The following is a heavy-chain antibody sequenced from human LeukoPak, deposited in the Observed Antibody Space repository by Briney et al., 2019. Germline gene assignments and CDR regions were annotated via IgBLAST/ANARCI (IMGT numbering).Heavy chain of an antibody. J-gene: IGHJ4*02. CDR3: TRGGLYGGSSAFDY. CDR1: GFTFSSYA. D-gene: IGHD4-23*01. V-gene: IGHV3-23*01. CDR2: ISGSGGST. Sequence: GGSLRLSCVASGFTFSSYAMTWVRQAPGKGLEWVSHISGSGGSTYYADSVQGRFTISRDNSKNTLYLQMNSLRAEDTAVYYCTRGGLYGGSSAFDYWGQGTLVTVSS.